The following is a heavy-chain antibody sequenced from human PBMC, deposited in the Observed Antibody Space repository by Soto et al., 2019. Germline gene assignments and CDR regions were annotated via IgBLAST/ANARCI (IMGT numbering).Heavy chain of an antibody. J-gene: IGHJ6*02. Sequence: HGESLKISCKGSGYSFLNYWIGWVRQMPGKGLEWMGIIYPGDSDTRYSPSFQGQVTISADKSISTAYLQWSSLKASDTAMYYCARLKYCSGGSCFYYYYGMDVWGQGTTVTVSS. D-gene: IGHD2-15*01. V-gene: IGHV5-51*01. CDR2: IYPGDSDT. CDR3: ARLKYCSGGSCFYYYYGMDV. CDR1: GYSFLNYW.